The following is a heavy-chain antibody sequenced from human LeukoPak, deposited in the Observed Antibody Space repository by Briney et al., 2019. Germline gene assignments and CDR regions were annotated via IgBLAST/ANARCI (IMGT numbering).Heavy chain of an antibody. CDR2: IYYSKNT. Sequence: SETLSLTCTVSGGSISSSNAYWGWIRQPPGKGLEWIGSIYYSKNTYYNPSLKSRVTISADTSKNQFSLTLGSVSDTDTAVYYCASPRGFSYSYFDNWGQGTLVTVSS. D-gene: IGHD5-18*01. V-gene: IGHV4-39*01. CDR3: ASPRGFSYSYFDN. CDR1: GGSISSSNAY. J-gene: IGHJ4*02.